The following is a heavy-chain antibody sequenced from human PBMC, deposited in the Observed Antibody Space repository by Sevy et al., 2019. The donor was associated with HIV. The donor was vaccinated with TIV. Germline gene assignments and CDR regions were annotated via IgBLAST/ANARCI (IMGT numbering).Heavy chain of an antibody. V-gene: IGHV3-23*01. D-gene: IGHD2-2*01. CDR1: GFTFSNYA. CDR3: AREGCSKPHDY. J-gene: IGHJ4*02. Sequence: GGSLRLSCAASGFTFSNYAMSWVRQAPGKGLERVSTFSFGCGKMPPPAPVKGRFTISRDNSKNTLYLQMNSLRAEDTALYYCAREGCSKPHDYWGQGTLVTVSS. CDR2: FSFGCGKM.